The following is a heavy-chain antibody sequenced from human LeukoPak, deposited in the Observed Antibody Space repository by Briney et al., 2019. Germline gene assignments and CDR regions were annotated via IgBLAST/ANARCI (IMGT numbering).Heavy chain of an antibody. CDR2: INPSGGST. CDR3: ARDGLLGGDWFDP. D-gene: IGHD3-16*01. CDR1: GYTFTSYY. V-gene: IGHV1-46*01. Sequence: RASVEVSCKASGYTFTSYYMHWVRQAPGQGLEWMGIINPSGGSTSYAQKFQGRVTMTRDASTSTVYMELSSLRSEDTAVYYCARDGLLGGDWFDPWGQGTLVTVSS. J-gene: IGHJ5*02.